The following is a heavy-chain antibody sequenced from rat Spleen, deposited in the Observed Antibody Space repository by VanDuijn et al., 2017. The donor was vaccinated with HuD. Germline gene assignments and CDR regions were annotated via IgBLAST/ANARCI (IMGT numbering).Heavy chain of an antibody. V-gene: IGHV5-29*01. Sequence: EVQLVESGGGLVQPGRSLKLSCSASGFTFTNYGMAWVRQAPTKGLEWVATISFDGSRTYYRDSVKGRFTISRDNAKSTLYLRMDSLRSEDTSTYYCARHYYNVDDYFDYWGQGVMVTVSS. D-gene: IGHD1-12*01. CDR3: ARHYYNVDDYFDY. J-gene: IGHJ2*01. CDR1: GFTFTNYG. CDR2: ISFDGSRT.